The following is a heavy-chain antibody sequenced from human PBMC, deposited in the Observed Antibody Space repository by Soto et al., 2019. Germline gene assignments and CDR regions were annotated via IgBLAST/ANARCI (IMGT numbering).Heavy chain of an antibody. Sequence: PGGSLRLSCAASGFIFSNFWIDWVRQAPGKGLEWVAKINQGGSETYYVDSVKGRFTISRDNAKNSLSLQMNSLRAEDTAVYYCAVLSIAAVVDFWGQGSLVTVSS. V-gene: IGHV3-7*01. CDR3: AVLSIAAVVDF. D-gene: IGHD6-25*01. CDR2: INQGGSET. J-gene: IGHJ4*02. CDR1: GFIFSNFW.